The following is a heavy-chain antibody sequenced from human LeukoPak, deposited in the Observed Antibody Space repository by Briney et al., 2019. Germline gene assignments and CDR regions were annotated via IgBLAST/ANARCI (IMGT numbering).Heavy chain of an antibody. CDR2: ISSSSSTI. V-gene: IGHV3-48*01. CDR1: GFTFSSYS. Sequence: PGGSLRLSCAASGFTFSSYSMNWVRQAPGKGLEWVSYISSSSSTIYYADSVKGRFTISRDNAKNSLYLQMNSLRAEDTAVYYCARDWRDGYSFWGQGALVTVSS. J-gene: IGHJ4*02. D-gene: IGHD5-24*01. CDR3: ARDWRDGYSF.